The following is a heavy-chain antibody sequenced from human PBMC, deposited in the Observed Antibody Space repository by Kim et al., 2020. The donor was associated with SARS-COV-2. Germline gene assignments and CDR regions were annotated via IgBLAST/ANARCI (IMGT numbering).Heavy chain of an antibody. CDR3: AREGVILTGYFAFDI. CDR1: GFTFSSYW. D-gene: IGHD3-9*01. V-gene: IGHV3-7*03. Sequence: GGSLRLSCAASGFTFSSYWMSWVRQAPGKGLEWVANIKQDGSEKYYVDSVKGRFTISRDNAKNSLYLQMNSLRAEDTAVYYCAREGVILTGYFAFDIWGQGTMVTVSS. J-gene: IGHJ3*02. CDR2: IKQDGSEK.